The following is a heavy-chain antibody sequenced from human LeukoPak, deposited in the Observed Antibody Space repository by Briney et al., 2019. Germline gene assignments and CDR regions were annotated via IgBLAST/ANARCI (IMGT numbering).Heavy chain of an antibody. Sequence: ASVKVSCKAPGYTFTSYAMHWVRQAPGQRLEWMGWINAGNGNTKYSQKFQGRVTITRDTSASTAYMELSSLRSEDTAVYYCAREVVEYSSGWYDYDAFDIWGQGTMVTVSS. CDR2: INAGNGNT. V-gene: IGHV1-3*01. D-gene: IGHD6-19*01. J-gene: IGHJ3*02. CDR1: GYTFTSYA. CDR3: AREVVEYSSGWYDYDAFDI.